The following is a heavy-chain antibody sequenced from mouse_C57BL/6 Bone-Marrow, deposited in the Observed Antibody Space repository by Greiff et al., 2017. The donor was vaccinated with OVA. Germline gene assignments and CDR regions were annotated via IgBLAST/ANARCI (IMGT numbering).Heavy chain of an antibody. Sequence: DVMLVESGGGLVKPGGSLKLSCAASGFTFSDYGMHWVRQAPEKGLEWVAYISSGSSTLYYADTVKGRFTISRDNAKNTLFLQMTSLRSEDTAMYYCARYDYDGGFDYWGQGTTLTVSS. CDR2: ISSGSSTL. J-gene: IGHJ2*01. CDR1: GFTFSDYG. V-gene: IGHV5-17*01. D-gene: IGHD2-4*01. CDR3: ARYDYDGGFDY.